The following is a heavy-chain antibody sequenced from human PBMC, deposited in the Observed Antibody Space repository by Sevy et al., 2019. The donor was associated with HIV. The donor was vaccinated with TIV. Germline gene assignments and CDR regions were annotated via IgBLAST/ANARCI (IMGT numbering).Heavy chain of an antibody. V-gene: IGHV1-58*01. CDR1: GFTFTSSA. D-gene: IGHD1-1*01. Sequence: ASVKVSCKASGFTFTSSAVQWVRQARGQRLEWIGWIVVGSGNTNYAQKFQERVTITRDMSTSTAYMELSSLRADDTAVYYCARTGIGISGLTGAMDVWGQGTTVTVSS. J-gene: IGHJ6*02. CDR2: IVVGSGNT. CDR3: ARTGIGISGLTGAMDV.